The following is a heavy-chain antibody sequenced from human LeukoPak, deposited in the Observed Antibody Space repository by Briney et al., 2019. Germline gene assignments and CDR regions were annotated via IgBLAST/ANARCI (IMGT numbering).Heavy chain of an antibody. CDR1: GGSFSGDY. Sequence: SETLSLTCAVYGGSFSGDYWSWIRQPPGMGLEWIGDINHSGSTNYNPSLKSRVTISVDTSKNQFSLKLSSVTAADTAVYYCATRPSGYDSSNCFDPWGQGTLVTVSS. CDR3: ATRPSGYDSSNCFDP. J-gene: IGHJ5*02. V-gene: IGHV4-34*01. CDR2: INHSGST. D-gene: IGHD5-12*01.